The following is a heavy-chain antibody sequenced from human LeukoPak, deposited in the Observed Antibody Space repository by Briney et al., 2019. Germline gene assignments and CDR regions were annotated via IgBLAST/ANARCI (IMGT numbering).Heavy chain of an antibody. CDR2: IKSKTDGGTT. CDR1: GFTFSNAW. Sequence: GGSLRLSCAASGFTFSNAWMSWVRQAPGKGLEWVGRIKSKTDGGTTDYAAPVKGRFTISRGDSKNTLYLQMNSLKTEDTAVYYCTTVVDTAMVRPIDYWGQGTLVTVSS. J-gene: IGHJ4*02. CDR3: TTVVDTAMVRPIDY. V-gene: IGHV3-15*01. D-gene: IGHD5-18*01.